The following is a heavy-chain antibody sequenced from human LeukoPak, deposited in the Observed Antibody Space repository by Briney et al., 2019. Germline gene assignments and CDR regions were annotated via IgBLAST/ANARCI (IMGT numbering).Heavy chain of an antibody. J-gene: IGHJ4*02. V-gene: IGHV4-34*01. Sequence: PSETLSLACAVYGGSFSGYYWSWIRQPPGKGLEWIGEINHSGSTNYNPSLKSRVTISVDTSKNQFSLKLSSVTAADTAVYYCASGEPHYYYDSSGYYYSWGQGTLVTVSS. CDR3: ASGEPHYYYDSSGYYYS. D-gene: IGHD3-22*01. CDR2: INHSGST. CDR1: GGSFSGYY.